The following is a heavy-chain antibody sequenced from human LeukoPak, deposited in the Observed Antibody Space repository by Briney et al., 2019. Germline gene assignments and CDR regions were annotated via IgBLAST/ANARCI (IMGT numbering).Heavy chain of an antibody. V-gene: IGHV1-2*02. CDR1: GYTFTGYY. Sequence: ASVKVSCKASGYTFTGYYMHWVRQAPGQGLEWMGWINPNSGGTNYAQKFQGRVTMTRDTSISTAYMELSRLRSDDTAVYYCARDFSLVGATDNWFDPWGQGTLVTVSS. J-gene: IGHJ5*02. D-gene: IGHD1-26*01. CDR2: INPNSGGT. CDR3: ARDFSLVGATDNWFDP.